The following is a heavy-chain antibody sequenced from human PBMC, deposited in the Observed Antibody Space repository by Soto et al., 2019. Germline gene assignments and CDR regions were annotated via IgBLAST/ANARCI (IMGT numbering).Heavy chain of an antibody. J-gene: IGHJ4*02. CDR3: ATSYYYNH. Sequence: XGSLRLACSASGFTFSTYNLNWVRQAPGKGLEWLSSITSNSDHIDYADSVRGRFTVSRDNARKSLYLQMDSLGAEDTGVYYCATSYYYNHWGPGGLVTVSA. V-gene: IGHV3-21*01. CDR1: GFTFSTYN. CDR2: ITSNSDHI.